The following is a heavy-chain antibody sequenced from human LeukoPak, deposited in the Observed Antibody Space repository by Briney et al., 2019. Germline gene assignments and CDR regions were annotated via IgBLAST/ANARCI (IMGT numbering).Heavy chain of an antibody. D-gene: IGHD3-3*01. J-gene: IGHJ4*02. V-gene: IGHV1-18*01. CDR3: ARTYYDFWSGYYEGALDY. CDR1: GYTFTSYG. CDR2: ISAYNGNT. Sequence: ASVKVSCKASGYTFTSYGISWVRQAPGQGLEWMGWISAYNGNTNYAQKLQGRVTMTTDTSTSTAYMELRSLRSDDTAVYYCARTYYDFWSGYYEGALDYWGQGTLVTVSS.